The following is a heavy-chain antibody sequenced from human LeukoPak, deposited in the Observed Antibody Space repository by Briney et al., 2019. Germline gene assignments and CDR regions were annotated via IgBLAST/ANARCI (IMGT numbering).Heavy chain of an antibody. CDR3: ARDRITMVRGLITKNEPYNWFDP. CDR1: GYTFTGYY. V-gene: IGHV1-2*02. Sequence: ASVKVSCKASGYTFTGYYMHWVRQAPGQGLEWMGWIKPNSGGTNYAQKFQGRVTLTRDTSISTASMELSRLRSDDTAVYYCARDRITMVRGLITKNEPYNWFDPWGQGTLVTVSS. D-gene: IGHD3-10*01. J-gene: IGHJ5*02. CDR2: IKPNSGGT.